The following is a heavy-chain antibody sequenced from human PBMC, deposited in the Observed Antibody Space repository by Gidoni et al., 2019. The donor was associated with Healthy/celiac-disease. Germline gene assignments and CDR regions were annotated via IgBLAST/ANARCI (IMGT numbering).Heavy chain of an antibody. CDR3: ARSVRGYQFDY. CDR1: GYTFTGYY. Sequence: QVQLVQSGAEVKKPGASVKVSCKASGYTFTGYYMHWVRQAPGQGLEWMGWINPNRGGTNYAQKFQGWVTMTRDTSISTAYMELSRLRSDDTAVYYCARSVRGYQFDYWGQGTLVTVSS. CDR2: INPNRGGT. D-gene: IGHD5-18*01. J-gene: IGHJ4*02. V-gene: IGHV1-2*04.